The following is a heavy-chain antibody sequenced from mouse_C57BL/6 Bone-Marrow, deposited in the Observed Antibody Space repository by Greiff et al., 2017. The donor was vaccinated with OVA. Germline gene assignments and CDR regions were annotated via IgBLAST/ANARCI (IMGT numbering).Heavy chain of an antibody. CDR3: ARGDYFLAY. V-gene: IGHV1-50*01. CDR2: IDPSDSYT. CDR1: GYTFTSYW. Sequence: QVQLQQPGAELVKPGASVKLSCKASGYTFTSYWMQWVKQRPGQGLEWIGEIDPSDSYTNYNQKFKGKATLTVDTSSSTAYMQLSSLTSEDSAVYYCARGDYFLAYWGQGTLVTVSA. J-gene: IGHJ3*01. D-gene: IGHD1-1*01.